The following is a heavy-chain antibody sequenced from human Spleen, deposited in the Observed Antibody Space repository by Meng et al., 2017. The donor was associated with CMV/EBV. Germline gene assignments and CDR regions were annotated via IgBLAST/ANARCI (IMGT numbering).Heavy chain of an antibody. D-gene: IGHD3-3*01. CDR1: GGTFSSYA. CDR2: IIPILGIA. V-gene: IGHV1-69*10. CDR3: ARVINTYNDFWSGYPLN. J-gene: IGHJ4*02. Sequence: SVKVSCKASGGTFSSYAISWVRQAPGQGLEWMGGIIPILGIANYAQKFQGRVTITADKSTSTAYMELSSLRSEDTAVYYCARVINTYNDFWSGYPLNWGQGTLVTVSS.